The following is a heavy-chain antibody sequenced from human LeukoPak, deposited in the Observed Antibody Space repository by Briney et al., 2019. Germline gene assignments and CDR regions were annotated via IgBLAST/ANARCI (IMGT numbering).Heavy chain of an antibody. CDR3: VRPPSHVGYSYGPYGMDV. CDR2: INSDGSST. Sequence: PSGGSLRLSCAASGFTFSSYWMHWVRQAPGKGLVWVSRINSDGSSTSYADSVKGRFTISRDNAKNTLYLQMNSLRAEDTAMYYCVRPPSHVGYSYGPYGMDVWGQGTTVTVSS. V-gene: IGHV3-74*01. D-gene: IGHD5-18*01. CDR1: GFTFSSYW. J-gene: IGHJ6*02.